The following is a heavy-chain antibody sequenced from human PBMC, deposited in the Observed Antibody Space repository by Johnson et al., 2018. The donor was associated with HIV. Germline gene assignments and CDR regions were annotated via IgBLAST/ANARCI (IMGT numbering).Heavy chain of an antibody. J-gene: IGHJ3*01. CDR2: IWFDGSNK. Sequence: QVQLVESGGGVVQPGTSLRLSCEASGFTFSSYGMHWVRQAPGKGLEWAAVIWFDGSNKYYADSVKGRFTISRDNSNNTVSLQMNSLRAEDTAVYYCARDFDSRSWPGTDAFDVWGQGTVVTVSS. D-gene: IGHD6-13*01. V-gene: IGHV3-33*01. CDR1: GFTFSSYG. CDR3: ARDFDSRSWPGTDAFDV.